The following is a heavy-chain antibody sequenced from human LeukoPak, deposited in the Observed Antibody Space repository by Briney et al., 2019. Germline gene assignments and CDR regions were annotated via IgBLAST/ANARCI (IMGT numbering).Heavy chain of an antibody. D-gene: IGHD6-13*01. CDR2: IWYDGSNK. V-gene: IGHV3-33*01. CDR3: ARDVGLYSSSWFDY. J-gene: IGHJ4*02. Sequence: QPGRSLRLSCAASGFTFSSYGMHWVRQAPGKGLEWVAVIWYDGSNKYYADSVKGRFTISRDNSKNTLYLQMNSLRAEDTAVYYCARDVGLYSSSWFDYWGQGTLVTVSS. CDR1: GFTFSSYG.